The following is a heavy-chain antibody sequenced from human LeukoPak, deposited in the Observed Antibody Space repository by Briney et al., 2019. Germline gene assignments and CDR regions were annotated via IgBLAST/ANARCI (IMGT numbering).Heavy chain of an antibody. CDR3: ARAPANWGSEDAFDI. J-gene: IGHJ3*02. Sequence: ASVKVSCKASGYTFTGYYMYWVRQAPGQGLEWMGWINPNSGGTNYAQKFQGWVTMTRDTSISTAYMELSRLRSDDTAVYYCARAPANWGSEDAFDIWGQGTMVTVSS. V-gene: IGHV1-2*04. CDR1: GYTFTGYY. CDR2: INPNSGGT. D-gene: IGHD7-27*01.